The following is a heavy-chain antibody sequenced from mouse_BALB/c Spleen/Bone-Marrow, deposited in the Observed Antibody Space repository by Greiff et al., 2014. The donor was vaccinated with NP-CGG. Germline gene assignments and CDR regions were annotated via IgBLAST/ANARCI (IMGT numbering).Heavy chain of an antibody. V-gene: IGHV1S130*01. Sequence: VQVVESGSVLVRPGASVKLSCKASGYTFTSSWMHWAKQRPGQGLEWIGEIHPNSGNTNYNEKFKGKATLTVDTSSSTAYVDLSSLTSEDSAVYYCARYWSGFAYWGQGTLVTVSA. J-gene: IGHJ3*01. CDR2: IHPNSGNT. D-gene: IGHD4-1*01. CDR1: GYTFTSSW. CDR3: ARYWSGFAY.